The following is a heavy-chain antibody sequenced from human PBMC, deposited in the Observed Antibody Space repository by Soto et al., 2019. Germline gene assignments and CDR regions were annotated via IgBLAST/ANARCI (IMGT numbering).Heavy chain of an antibody. CDR3: VRATYFSDSSGYTRCFDY. Sequence: SETLSLTCTFSGSSIIGYYWTWIRQSPERGLEWIGYIHYSGSANYNPSLNSRLTMSVDRSKSQFSMNSLKTEDTAAYYCVRATYFSDSSGYTRCFDYWGQGTLVTVS. V-gene: IGHV4-59*12. D-gene: IGHD3-22*01. CDR1: GSSIIGYY. CDR2: IHYSGSA. J-gene: IGHJ4*02.